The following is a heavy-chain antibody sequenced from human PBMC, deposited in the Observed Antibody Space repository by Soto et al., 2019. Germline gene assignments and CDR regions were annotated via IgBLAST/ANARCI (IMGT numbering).Heavy chain of an antibody. D-gene: IGHD3-10*01. CDR3: VRETWFGPIDY. V-gene: IGHV4-31*03. Sequence: SETLSLTCTVSGGSINSGAYYWSWIRQHPGKGLEWIVYMYNSGSTYYNPSPKSRVTISVDTSKNQFSLRLSSVTAADTAVYYCVRETWFGPIDYWGPGTQVTASS. J-gene: IGHJ4*02. CDR1: GGSINSGAYY. CDR2: MYNSGST.